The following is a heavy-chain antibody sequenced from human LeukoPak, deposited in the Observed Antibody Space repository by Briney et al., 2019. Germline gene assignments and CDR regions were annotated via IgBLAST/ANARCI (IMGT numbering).Heavy chain of an antibody. CDR1: GGSISSSSYY. Sequence: SETLSLTCTVSGGSISSSSYYWGWIRQPPGKGLEWIGSIYYSGSTYYNPSLKSRVTISVDTSKNQFSLKLSSVTAADTAVYYCARHGTRFGEIDYWGQGTLVTVSS. D-gene: IGHD3-10*01. J-gene: IGHJ4*02. CDR3: ARHGTRFGEIDY. V-gene: IGHV4-39*01. CDR2: IYYSGST.